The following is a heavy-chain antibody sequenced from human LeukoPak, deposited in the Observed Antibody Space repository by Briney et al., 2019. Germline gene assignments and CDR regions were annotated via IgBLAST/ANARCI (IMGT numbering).Heavy chain of an antibody. CDR3: ARVSASSSDTAFDY. CDR2: ISPNSGDT. CDR1: GYTFTGYY. Sequence: GASVKVSCKASGYTFTGYYMHWVRQAPGQGLEWRGWISPNSGDTNYAQKFQGRVTMTRDTSISTTYMELTRLSSDDTAVYYCARVSASSSDTAFDYWGQGTLVTVSS. V-gene: IGHV1-2*02. D-gene: IGHD6-25*01. J-gene: IGHJ4*02.